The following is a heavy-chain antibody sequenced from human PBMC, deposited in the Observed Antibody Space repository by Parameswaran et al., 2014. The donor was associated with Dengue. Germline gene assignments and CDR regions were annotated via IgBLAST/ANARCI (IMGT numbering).Heavy chain of an antibody. V-gene: IGHV3-23*01. CDR2: ISGSGGST. D-gene: IGHD1-26*01. CDR3: AAGETIVGLNDAPFDY. Sequence: VRQAPGKGLEWVSAISGSGGSTYYADSVKGRFTISRDNSKNTLYLQMNSLRAEDTAVYYCAAGETIVGLNDAPFDYWGQGTLVTVSS. J-gene: IGHJ4*02.